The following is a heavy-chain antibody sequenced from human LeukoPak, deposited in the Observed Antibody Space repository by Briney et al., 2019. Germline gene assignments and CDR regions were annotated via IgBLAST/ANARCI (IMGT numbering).Heavy chain of an antibody. V-gene: IGHV3-7*01. Sequence: QSGGSLRLSCAASGFTFSSYWMSWVRQAPGKGLEWVANIKQDGSEKYYVDSVKGRFTISRDNAKNSLYLQMNSLRAEDTAVYYCARERGQSRNWFDPWGQGTLVTVSS. J-gene: IGHJ5*02. D-gene: IGHD3-10*01. CDR1: GFTFSSYW. CDR2: IKQDGSEK. CDR3: ARERGQSRNWFDP.